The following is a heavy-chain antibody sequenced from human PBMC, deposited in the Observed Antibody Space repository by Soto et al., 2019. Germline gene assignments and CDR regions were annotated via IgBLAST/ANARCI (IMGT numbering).Heavy chain of an antibody. Sequence: GGSLRLSCAASGFTFSSYAMRWVRQAPGKGXXXXXXISGSGGSTYYADSVKGRFTISRDNSKNTLYLQMNSLRAEDTAVYYCAKEFYYYDSSGSPLPYYYYGMDVWGQGTTVTVSS. CDR3: AKEFYYYDSSGSPLPYYYYGMDV. J-gene: IGHJ6*02. D-gene: IGHD3-22*01. CDR1: GFTFSSYA. CDR2: ISGSGGST. V-gene: IGHV3-23*01.